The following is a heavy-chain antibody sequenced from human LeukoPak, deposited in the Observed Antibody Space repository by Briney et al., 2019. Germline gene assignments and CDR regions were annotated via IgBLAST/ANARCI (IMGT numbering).Heavy chain of an antibody. CDR1: GCTFSSYA. D-gene: IGHD3-3*01. CDR3: ARDGGSSTIFGVVIPYFGY. V-gene: IGHV1-69*05. J-gene: IGHJ4*02. CDR2: IIPIFDTA. Sequence: SVKDSCQASGCTFSSYAISWLRQAPGQGLEWMGGIIPIFDTANYAQKVQGRVTKTTDETTSTAYMELSSLRSEGTAVYYCARDGGSSTIFGVVIPYFGYWGQGTLVTVSS.